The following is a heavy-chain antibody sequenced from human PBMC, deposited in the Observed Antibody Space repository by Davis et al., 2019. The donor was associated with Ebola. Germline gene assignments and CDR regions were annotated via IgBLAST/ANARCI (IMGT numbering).Heavy chain of an antibody. CDR2: IYHSGST. CDR1: GGSVSSYY. V-gene: IGHV4-59*02. Sequence: MPSETLSLTCTVSGGSVSSYYWSWIRQPPGKGLEWIGHIYHSGSTDYSPSLESRVTMSIDTSRNQFSLTLTSVTAADTAVYYCARDPKGALDFWGQGTLVSVSS. J-gene: IGHJ3*01. CDR3: ARDPKGALDF.